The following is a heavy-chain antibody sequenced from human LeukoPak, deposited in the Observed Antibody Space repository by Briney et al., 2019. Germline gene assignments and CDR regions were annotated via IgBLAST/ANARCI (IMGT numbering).Heavy chain of an antibody. CDR2: ISAYNGNT. J-gene: IGHJ4*02. CDR3: ARGAKDVPIENY. V-gene: IGHV1-18*01. Sequence: ASVKVSCKVSGYTFTSYGISWVRQAPGQGLEWMGWISAYNGNTNYAQKLQGRVTMTTDTSTSTDYMELRSLRSDDTAVYYCARGAKDVPIENYWGQGTLVTVSS. D-gene: IGHD2-15*01. CDR1: GYTFTSYG.